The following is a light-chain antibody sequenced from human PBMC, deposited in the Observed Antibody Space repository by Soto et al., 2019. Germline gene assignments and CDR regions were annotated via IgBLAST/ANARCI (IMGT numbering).Light chain of an antibody. J-gene: IGKJ2*01. CDR3: QQYNSDSA. CDR2: RAS. CDR1: QSISSW. V-gene: IGKV1-5*03. Sequence: DIQMTQSPSTLSASVGDIVTITCRASQSISSWLAWYQQKPGKAPNLLIYRASSLESGVRSRVSGSGSGTDFTLTISSLQPDDFATYYCQQYNSDSAFGQGTKLEIK.